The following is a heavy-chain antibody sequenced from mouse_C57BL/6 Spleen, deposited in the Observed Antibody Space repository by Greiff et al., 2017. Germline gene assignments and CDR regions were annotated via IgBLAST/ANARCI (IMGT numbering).Heavy chain of an antibody. D-gene: IGHD2-13*01. V-gene: IGHV1-50*01. CDR2: IDPSDSYT. CDR1: GYTFTSYW. Sequence: QVQLQQPGAELVKPGASVKLSCKASGYTFTSYWMQWVKQRPGQGLEWIGEIDPSDSYTNYNQKFKGKATLTVDTSSSTAYMQLSSLTSEDSEVYYCARGYGDSNYFDYWGQGTTLTVSS. J-gene: IGHJ2*01. CDR3: ARGYGDSNYFDY.